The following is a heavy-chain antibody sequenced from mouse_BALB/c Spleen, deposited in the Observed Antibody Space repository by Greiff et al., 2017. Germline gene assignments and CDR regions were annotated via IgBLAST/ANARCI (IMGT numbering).Heavy chain of an antibody. V-gene: IGHV5-4*02. CDR1: GFTFSDYY. Sequence: EVKVEESGGGLVKPGGSLKLSCAASGFTFSDYYMYWVRQTPEKRLEWVATISDGGSYTYYPDSVKGRFTISRDNAKNNLYLQMSSLKSEDTAMYYCARRIHYYGYNAMDYWGQGTSVTVSS. CDR3: ARRIHYYGYNAMDY. J-gene: IGHJ4*01. CDR2: ISDGGSYT. D-gene: IGHD1-2*01.